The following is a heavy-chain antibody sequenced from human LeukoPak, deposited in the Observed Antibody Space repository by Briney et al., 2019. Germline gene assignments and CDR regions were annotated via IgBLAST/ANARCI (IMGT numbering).Heavy chain of an antibody. D-gene: IGHD6-25*01. Sequence: ASVKVSCKASGYTFTSYDINWVRQGTGQGLEWMGWMNPNSGNTGYAQKFQGRVTMTRNTSITTAYMELSSLRSEDTAVYYCARGCLKQRRADIDYWGQGTLVTVSS. J-gene: IGHJ4*02. V-gene: IGHV1-8*01. CDR3: ARGCLKQRRADIDY. CDR2: MNPNSGNT. CDR1: GYTFTSYD.